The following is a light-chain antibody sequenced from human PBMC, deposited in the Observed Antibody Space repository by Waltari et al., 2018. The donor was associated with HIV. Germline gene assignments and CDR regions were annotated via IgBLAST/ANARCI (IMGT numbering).Light chain of an antibody. V-gene: IGLV2-8*01. J-gene: IGLJ2*01. CDR3: ASHAGSKDV. CDR1: SSDVGAYNY. CDR2: DVT. Sequence: QSALTQPPSASGSPGQSVTISCTGTSSDVGAYNYVSWFQQPPGKAPKLMIYDVTKRPSGVPDRFSGSKSGNTASQTVSGLQAEDEADYYCASHAGSKDVFGGGTRLTVL.